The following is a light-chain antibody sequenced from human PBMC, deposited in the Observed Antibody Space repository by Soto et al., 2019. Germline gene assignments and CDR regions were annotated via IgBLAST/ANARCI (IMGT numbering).Light chain of an antibody. CDR3: GSYTSSSTPYV. CDR2: DVR. V-gene: IGLV2-14*01. J-gene: IGLJ1*01. CDR1: SSDVGSYNY. Sequence: QSAPTQPASVSGSPGQSITISCTGTSSDVGSYNYVSWYQQHPGKAPKLMIYDVRNRPSGVSNRFSGSKSGNTASLTISGLQAEDEADYYCGSYTSSSTPYVFGTGTKVTVL.